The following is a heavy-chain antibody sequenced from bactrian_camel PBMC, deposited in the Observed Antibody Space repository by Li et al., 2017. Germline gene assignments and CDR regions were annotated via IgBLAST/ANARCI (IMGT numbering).Heavy chain of an antibody. V-gene: IGHV3S1*01. Sequence: HVQLVESGGGSVQVGGSLTLSCVASGDTIGRYCMAWFRQAPGKEREGVAALHTGGGNPYYADSVKGRFTISQDNAKDTVYLQMDSLKPEDTAMYYCAKGVDEYYYWGQGTQVTVS. CDR3: AKGVDEYYY. D-gene: IGHD3*01. CDR2: LHTGGGNP. J-gene: IGHJ4*01. CDR1: GDTIGRYC.